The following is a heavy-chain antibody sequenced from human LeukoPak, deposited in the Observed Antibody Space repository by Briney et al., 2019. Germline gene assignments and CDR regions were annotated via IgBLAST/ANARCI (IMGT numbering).Heavy chain of an antibody. CDR1: GFTFSSYG. V-gene: IGHV3-30*18. J-gene: IGHJ4*02. Sequence: GGSLRLSCAASGFTFSSYGMHCVRQAPGKGLDWVAVISYDGSNKYYADSVKGRFTISRDNSKNTLYLQMNSLRAEDTAVYYCAKDHSGWYPQTGFDYWGQGTLVTVSS. CDR3: AKDHSGWYPQTGFDY. CDR2: ISYDGSNK. D-gene: IGHD6-19*01.